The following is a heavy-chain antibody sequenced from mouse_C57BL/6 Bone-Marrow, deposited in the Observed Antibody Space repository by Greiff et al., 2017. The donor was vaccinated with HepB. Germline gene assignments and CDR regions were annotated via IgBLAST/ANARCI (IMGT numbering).Heavy chain of an antibody. CDR1: GFTFSDYY. Sequence: EVQGVESGGGLVQPGGSLKLSCAASGFTFSDYYMYWVRQTPEKRLEWVAYISNGGGSTYYPDTVKGRFTISRDNAKNTLYLQMSRLKSEDTAMYYCASKNYYYGLDYWGQGTSVTVSS. CDR2: ISNGGGST. D-gene: IGHD1-1*01. CDR3: ASKNYYYGLDY. J-gene: IGHJ4*01. V-gene: IGHV5-12*01.